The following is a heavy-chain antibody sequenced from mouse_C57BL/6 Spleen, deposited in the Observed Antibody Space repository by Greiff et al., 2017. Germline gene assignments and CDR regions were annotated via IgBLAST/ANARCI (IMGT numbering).Heavy chain of an antibody. J-gene: IGHJ2*01. Sequence: DVMLVESGGGLVQPGGSMKLSCVASGFPFSNYWMTWVRPSPAKGLEWVAQIRLKSDNYATHSAESVKGRFTISRDDSKSSVYLQMNNLRAEDTGIYYCTYYDAYYFDYWGKGTTLTGSA. CDR3: TYYDAYYFDY. V-gene: IGHV6-3*01. D-gene: IGHD2-4*01. CDR1: GFPFSNYW. CDR2: IRLKSDNYAT.